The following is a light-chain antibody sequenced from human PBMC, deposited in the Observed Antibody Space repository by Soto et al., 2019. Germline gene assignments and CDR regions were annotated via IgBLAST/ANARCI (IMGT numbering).Light chain of an antibody. CDR3: QQYNSYSPYT. Sequence: DIQMTQSPSTLSASVGDRVTITCRASQSISSWLAWYQQKPGKAPKLLIYDASSLESGVPSRFSGSGSGTEFTLTISTVQPDDFATYYCQQYNSYSPYTFGQGTKVEIK. CDR1: QSISSW. CDR2: DAS. V-gene: IGKV1-5*01. J-gene: IGKJ2*01.